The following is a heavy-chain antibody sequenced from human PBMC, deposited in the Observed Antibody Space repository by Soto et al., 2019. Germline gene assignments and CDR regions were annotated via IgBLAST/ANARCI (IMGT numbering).Heavy chain of an antibody. J-gene: IGHJ4*02. CDR3: ATLLSGLYYFDY. CDR2: IYYCGST. D-gene: IGHD5-12*01. Sequence: QLQLQESGPGLVKPSETLSLTCTVSGGSLSSSSYYWGWIRQPPGKGLEWIGSIYYCGSTYYNPSLKSRVTTSVDTSKNKFSLKPSSVTAADTAVYSCATLLSGLYYFDYLGQGTLVTVSS. V-gene: IGHV4-39*01. CDR1: GGSLSSSSYY.